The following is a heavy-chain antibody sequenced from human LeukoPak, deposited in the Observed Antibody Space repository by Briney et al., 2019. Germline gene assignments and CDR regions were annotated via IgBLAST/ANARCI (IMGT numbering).Heavy chain of an antibody. D-gene: IGHD4-23*01. V-gene: IGHV4-39*07. CDR2: IYYSGST. CDR1: GVSISGSYYY. Sequence: MSSETLSLTCAVSGVSISGSYYYWGWIRQPPGKGLEWIGSIYYSGSTYYNPSLKSRVTISVDTSKNQFSLKLSSVTAADTAVYYCARAPMVTYNWFDPWGQGTLVTVSS. J-gene: IGHJ5*02. CDR3: ARAPMVTYNWFDP.